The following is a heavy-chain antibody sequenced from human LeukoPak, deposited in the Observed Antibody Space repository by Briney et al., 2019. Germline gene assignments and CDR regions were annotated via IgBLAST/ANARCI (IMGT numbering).Heavy chain of an antibody. CDR2: LNGGNGNT. CDR3: ARDMVKGVVVVPAARAFDP. D-gene: IGHD2-2*01. J-gene: IGHJ5*02. Sequence: ASVKVSCKASGGTFTTYAMHWVRQAPGQRLEWMGWLNGGNGNTKYSRKFQGRVTITRDTSASTAYMELSSLRSEDTALYYCARDMVKGVVVVPAARAFDPWGQGTLVTVSS. CDR1: GGTFTTYA. V-gene: IGHV1-3*01.